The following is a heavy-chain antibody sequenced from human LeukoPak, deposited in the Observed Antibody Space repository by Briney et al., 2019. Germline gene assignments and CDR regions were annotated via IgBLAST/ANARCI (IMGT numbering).Heavy chain of an antibody. CDR2: IYPGDSDT. J-gene: IGHJ4*02. D-gene: IGHD5-12*01. V-gene: IGHV5-51*01. Sequence: GESLKISCKGSGYSFTSYWIDWVRQMPGKGLEWMGIIYPGDSDTRYSSSFQGQVTISADKSISTAYLQWSSLKASDTAMYYCARHGGYSGYDFFYWGQGTLVTVSS. CDR1: GYSFTSYW. CDR3: ARHGGYSGYDFFY.